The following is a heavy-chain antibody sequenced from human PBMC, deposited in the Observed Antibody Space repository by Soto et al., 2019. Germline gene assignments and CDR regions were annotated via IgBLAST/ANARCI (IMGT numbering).Heavy chain of an antibody. CDR3: ARESESGAFDI. CDR1: GGSISSGGYS. J-gene: IGHJ3*02. V-gene: IGHV4-30-2*01. CDR2: IYHSGST. Sequence: SETLSLTCAVSGGSISSGGYSWSWIRQPPGEGLEWIGYIYHSGSTYYNPSLKSRVTISVDRSKNQFSLKLSSVTAADTAVYYCARESESGAFDIWGQGTMVTVSS.